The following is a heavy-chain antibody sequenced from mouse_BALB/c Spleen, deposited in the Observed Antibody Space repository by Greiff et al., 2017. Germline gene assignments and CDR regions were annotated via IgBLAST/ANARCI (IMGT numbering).Heavy chain of an antibody. Sequence: EVQLVESGGGLVKPGGSLKLSCAASGFTFSSYAMSWVRQTPEKRLEWVASISSGGSTYYPDSVKGRFTISRDNARNILYLQMSSLRSEDTAMYYCAGGNYILAYWGQGTLVTVSA. CDR3: AGGNYILAY. J-gene: IGHJ3*01. D-gene: IGHD2-1*01. CDR1: GFTFSSYA. CDR2: ISSGGST. V-gene: IGHV5-6-5*01.